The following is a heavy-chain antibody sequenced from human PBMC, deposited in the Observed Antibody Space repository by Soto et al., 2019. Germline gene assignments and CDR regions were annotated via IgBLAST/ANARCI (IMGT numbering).Heavy chain of an antibody. CDR2: LKEDGSEE. J-gene: IGHJ3*02. V-gene: IGHV3-7*04. CDR3: ARDGPPRTAFDI. Sequence: EVQLVESGGGLVQPGGSLRLSCTASGFTFSSYWMSWVRQSPGKGLEGVAILKEDGSEEYYLDSVKDRFTISRDNAKNSLYLQMNSLRVEDTAVYFCARDGPPRTAFDIWGQGTIVTVSS. CDR1: GFTFSSYW.